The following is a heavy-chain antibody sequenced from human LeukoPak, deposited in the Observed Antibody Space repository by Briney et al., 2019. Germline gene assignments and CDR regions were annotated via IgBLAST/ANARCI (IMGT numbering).Heavy chain of an antibody. V-gene: IGHV1-46*01. CDR3: ARESKKYYDILTGSRGAHAFDI. J-gene: IGHJ3*02. Sequence: GASVKVSCKASGYTFTNSYIHWVRQAPGQVLEWMGLINPDGGNTNYAQNFQGRVTLTRDTSTSTAYMELRSLRSDDTAVYYCARESKKYYDILTGSRGAHAFDIWGQGTMVTVSS. D-gene: IGHD3-9*01. CDR2: INPDGGNT. CDR1: GYTFTNSY.